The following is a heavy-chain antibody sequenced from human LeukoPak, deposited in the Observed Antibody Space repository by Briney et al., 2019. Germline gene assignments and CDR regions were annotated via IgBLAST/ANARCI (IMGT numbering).Heavy chain of an antibody. CDR1: GFNFSSYA. CDR2: ISSDRRNK. Sequence: PGGSLRLSCAASGFNFSSYAMHWVRQAPGKGLEWVAVISSDRRNKYHADSVRGRFTISRDNSKNTLYLQMNSLRAEDTAVYYCAKKRGYYDSSGYYPGAFEIWGQGTMVTVSS. J-gene: IGHJ3*02. CDR3: AKKRGYYDSSGYYPGAFEI. D-gene: IGHD3-22*01. V-gene: IGHV3-30-3*02.